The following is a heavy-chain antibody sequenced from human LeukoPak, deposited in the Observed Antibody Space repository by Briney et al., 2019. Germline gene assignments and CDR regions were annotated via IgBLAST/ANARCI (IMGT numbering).Heavy chain of an antibody. J-gene: IGHJ4*02. CDR1: GYTFTSYG. D-gene: IGHD4-17*01. V-gene: IGHV1-18*01. CDR2: ISAYNGNT. Sequence: GASVKVSCKASGYTFTSYGSSWVRQAPGQGLEWMGWISAYNGNTNYAQKLQGRVTMTTDTSTSTAYMGLRSLRSDDTAVYYCARDRATTVTTWAEIDYWGQGTLVTVSS. CDR3: ARDRATTVTTWAEIDY.